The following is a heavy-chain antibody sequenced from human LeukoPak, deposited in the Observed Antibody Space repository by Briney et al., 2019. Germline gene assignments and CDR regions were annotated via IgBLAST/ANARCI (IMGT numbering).Heavy chain of an antibody. Sequence: GGSLRLSCAASGFTFSSYAMSWVRQAPGKGLEWVSVISGSGGSTYYADSVKGRFTISRDHSKNTLYLHMNSLRAEDTAVYYCASNSSSWSYAFDIWGQGTMVTVSS. CDR3: ASNSSSWSYAFDI. J-gene: IGHJ3*02. CDR1: GFTFSSYA. CDR2: ISGSGGST. V-gene: IGHV3-23*01. D-gene: IGHD6-13*01.